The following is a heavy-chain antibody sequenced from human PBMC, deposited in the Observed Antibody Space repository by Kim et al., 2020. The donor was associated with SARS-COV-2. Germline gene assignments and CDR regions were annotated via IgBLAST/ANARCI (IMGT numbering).Heavy chain of an antibody. J-gene: IGHJ4*02. CDR2: ISAYNGNT. D-gene: IGHD3-3*01. CDR3: ARHNAYDFWSGPTLLYFDY. CDR1: GYTFTSYG. Sequence: ASVKVSCKASGYTFTSYGISWVRQAPGQGLEWMGWISAYNGNTNYAQKLQGRVTMTTDTSTSTAYMELRSLRSDDTAVYYCARHNAYDFWSGPTLLYFDYWGQGNLVTVSS. V-gene: IGHV1-18*01.